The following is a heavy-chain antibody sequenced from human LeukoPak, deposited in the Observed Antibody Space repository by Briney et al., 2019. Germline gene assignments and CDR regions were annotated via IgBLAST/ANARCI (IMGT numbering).Heavy chain of an antibody. CDR2: ISSSGSYI. J-gene: IGHJ4*02. CDR3: AAGGRWYDFDY. CDR1: GFTFNKYN. V-gene: IGHV3-21*01. D-gene: IGHD4-23*01. Sequence: GGSLRLSCAASGFTFNKYNMNWVRQVPGKGLEWISSISSSGSYIYYADSVKGRFTISRDNAKNSLYLQMNSLRAEDTAVYYCAAGGRWYDFDYWGQGTLVTVSS.